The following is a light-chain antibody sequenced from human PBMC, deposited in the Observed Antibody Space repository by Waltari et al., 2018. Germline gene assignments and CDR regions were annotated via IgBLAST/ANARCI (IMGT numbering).Light chain of an antibody. V-gene: IGKV3-11*01. CDR1: RSVSSH. J-gene: IGKJ5*01. CDR3: QQRSNWIT. CDR2: DAF. Sequence: EIVLTHSPATLSLSPGERATLSCRASRSVSSHLAWYQQKPGQAPRLLIYDAFNRATGIPARCSGSGSGTDFTLTISSLEPEDFAVYYCQQRSNWITFGQGTRLEIK.